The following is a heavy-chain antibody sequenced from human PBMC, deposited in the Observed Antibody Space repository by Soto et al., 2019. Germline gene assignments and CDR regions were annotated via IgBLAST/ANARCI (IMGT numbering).Heavy chain of an antibody. V-gene: IGHV3-23*01. CDR2: VSGRGANT. CDR3: AKDRGGFANGWEYFDS. D-gene: IGHD6-19*01. CDR1: GFTFSSYT. Sequence: EVQLLESGGRLVQPGGSLRVSCAASGFTFSSYTMGWVRQAPGKGLEWVSSVSGRGANTYYADSVRGRFTISRDNFKNTLHLEMSSLIGEDTAVYYCAKDRGGFANGWEYFDSWGQGTPVTVSS. J-gene: IGHJ4*02.